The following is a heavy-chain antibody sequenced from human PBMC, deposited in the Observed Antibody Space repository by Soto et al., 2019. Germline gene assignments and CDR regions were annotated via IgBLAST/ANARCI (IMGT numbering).Heavy chain of an antibody. CDR2: ISSNGVST. CDR3: ARSPPTVALDY. CDR1: GFTFSSYA. V-gene: IGHV3-64*01. D-gene: IGHD4-4*01. J-gene: IGHJ4*02. Sequence: GVLRLSGAASGFTFSSYAMHWVRQAPGKGLEYVSAISSNGVSTYYANSLKGRFTISRDNSKNTLYLQMGSLRAEDMAVYYCARSPPTVALDYWGQGTLVTVSS.